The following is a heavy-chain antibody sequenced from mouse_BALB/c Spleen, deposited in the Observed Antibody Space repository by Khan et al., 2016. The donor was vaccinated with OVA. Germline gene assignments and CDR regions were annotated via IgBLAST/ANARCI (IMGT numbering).Heavy chain of an antibody. J-gene: IGHJ2*01. V-gene: IGHV3-2*02. CDR1: GYSITSDYA. CDR3: ARIQGGDFDY. D-gene: IGHD3-2*02. CDR2: ISYSGNT. Sequence: EVQLVESGPGLVKPSQSLSLTCTVTGYSITSDYAWNWIRQFPGNKLEWMGYISYSGNTKYNPSLKSRISITRDTPKNQFFLQLNFVTIEDTATYYCARIQGGDFDYWGQGTTLTVSS.